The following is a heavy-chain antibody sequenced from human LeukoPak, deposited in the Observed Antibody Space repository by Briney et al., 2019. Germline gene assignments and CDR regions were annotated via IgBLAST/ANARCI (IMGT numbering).Heavy chain of an antibody. CDR3: VGPSSSDYYYGMDV. CDR1: GFTVSANY. V-gene: IGHV3-53*05. J-gene: IGHJ6*02. Sequence: GGSLRLSCAVSGFTVSANYMSWVRQAPGKGLEWVSVIYSGGSTYYADSVKGRFTISRDNSKNTLYLQMNSLRAEDTAVYYCVGPSSSDYYYGMDVWGQGTTVTVSS. CDR2: IYSGGST. D-gene: IGHD6-13*01.